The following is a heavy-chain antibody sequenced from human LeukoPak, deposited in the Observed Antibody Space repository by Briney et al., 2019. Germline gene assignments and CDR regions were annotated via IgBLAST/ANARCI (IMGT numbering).Heavy chain of an antibody. CDR2: IIPIFGLP. J-gene: IGHJ4*02. CDR1: GGTFSSYA. CDR3: TGGQHPSYYFDY. V-gene: IGHV1-69*04. Sequence: SVKVSCKASGGTFSSYAISWVRQAPGQGLEWMGRIIPIFGLPNYAQKFQGRVTITADRSTSTAYMELSRLRSDDTAVYYCTGGQHPSYYFDYWGQGTLVTVSS. D-gene: IGHD7-27*01.